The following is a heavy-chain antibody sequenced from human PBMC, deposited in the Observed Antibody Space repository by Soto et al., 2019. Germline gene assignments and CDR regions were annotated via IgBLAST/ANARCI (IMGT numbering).Heavy chain of an antibody. CDR1: GFTFSSYS. V-gene: IGHV3-48*01. CDR2: ISSSSSTI. D-gene: IGHD3-3*01. CDR3: ARYLTFTIFGVVKNYYYMDV. Sequence: PGGSLRLSCAASGFTFSSYSMNWVSQAPGKGLEWVSYISSSSSTIYYADSVKGRFTISRDNAKNSLYLQMNSLRAEDTAVYYWARYLTFTIFGVVKNYYYMDVWRKGTTVTVSS. J-gene: IGHJ6*03.